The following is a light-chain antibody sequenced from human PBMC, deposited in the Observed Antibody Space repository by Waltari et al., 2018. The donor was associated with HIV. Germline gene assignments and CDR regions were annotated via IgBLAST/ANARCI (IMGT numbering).Light chain of an antibody. V-gene: IGKV3-11*01. J-gene: IGKJ4*01. CDR2: DTS. CDR3: QQRRNWPPT. CDR1: QSVSSY. Sequence: EIVLTQSPATLSLSPGERAPLSCRASQSVSSYLAWYQQKPGQAPRLLIYDTSNRATGIPARFSASGSGTDFTLTISSLEPEDFAVYYCQQRRNWPPTFGGGTKVEIK.